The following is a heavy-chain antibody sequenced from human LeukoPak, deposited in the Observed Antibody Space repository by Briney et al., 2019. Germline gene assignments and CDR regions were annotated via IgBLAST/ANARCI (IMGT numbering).Heavy chain of an antibody. Sequence: PSETLSLTCTVSGGSISSYYWSWIRQHPGKGLEWIGYIYYSGSTYYNPSLKSRVTISVDTSKNQFSLKLSSVTAADTAVYYCARVPVLQLWAHAFDIWGQGTMVTVSS. D-gene: IGHD5-18*01. CDR3: ARVPVLQLWAHAFDI. V-gene: IGHV4-59*06. J-gene: IGHJ3*02. CDR2: IYYSGST. CDR1: GGSISSYY.